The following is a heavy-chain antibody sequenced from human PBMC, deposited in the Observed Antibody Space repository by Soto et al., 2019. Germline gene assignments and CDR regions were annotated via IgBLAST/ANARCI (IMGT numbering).Heavy chain of an antibody. CDR1: GFTFSSYS. J-gene: IGHJ3*02. D-gene: IGHD7-27*01. CDR3: ARTLTADAFDI. V-gene: IGHV3-48*01. Sequence: GRSLRLSCAASGFTFSSYSMNWVRQAPGKGLEWVSYISSSSSTIYYADSVKGRFTISRDNAKNSLYLQMNSLRAEDTAVYYCARTLTADAFDIWGQGTMVTVSS. CDR2: ISSSSSTI.